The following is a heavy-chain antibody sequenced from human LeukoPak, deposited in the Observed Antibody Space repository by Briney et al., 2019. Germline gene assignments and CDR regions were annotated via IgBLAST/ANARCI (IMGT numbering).Heavy chain of an antibody. J-gene: IGHJ6*02. V-gene: IGHV5-51*01. CDR2: IYPDDSNT. Sequence: GESLKISCMASGYNFANYWIGWVRQMAGKGLEWMGIIYPDDSNTRYSPSFQGQVTISADKSISTVYLQWNSLKASDSAMYYCARLAGATYCNYAMDVWGQGSTVTVSS. CDR3: ARLAGATYCNYAMDV. D-gene: IGHD6-25*01. CDR1: GYNFANYW.